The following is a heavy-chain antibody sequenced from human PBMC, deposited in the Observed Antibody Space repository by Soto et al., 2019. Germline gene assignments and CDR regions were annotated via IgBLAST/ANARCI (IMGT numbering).Heavy chain of an antibody. Sequence: QLQLQESGPGLVKPSETLSLTCNASGGSISSTSYAWGWIRQSPGKGLEWIGTIDYSGTIYYNPSLKSRITISGDTSKNQISLKLSSVTAADTAVYYCARHVHNQGHEYYFDSWGQGTLVTVSS. D-gene: IGHD6-6*01. CDR1: GGSISSTSYA. J-gene: IGHJ4*02. CDR3: ARHVHNQGHEYYFDS. CDR2: IDYSGTI. V-gene: IGHV4-39*01.